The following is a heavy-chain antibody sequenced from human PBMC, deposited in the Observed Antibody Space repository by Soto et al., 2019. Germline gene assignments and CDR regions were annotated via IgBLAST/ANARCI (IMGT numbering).Heavy chain of an antibody. CDR2: IYDTGGT. CDR3: ARRLNYFRGLEV. V-gene: IGHV4-59*01. J-gene: IGHJ6*02. Sequence: SETLSLTCTVSSGAISSYYWNWIRQSPGKGLEWIGYIYDTGGTIYNPSLKSRVTISVDASKNQFSLKLNSVTAADTAVYYCARRLNYFRGLEVWGPGTTVTVS. D-gene: IGHD3-10*01. CDR1: SGAISSYY.